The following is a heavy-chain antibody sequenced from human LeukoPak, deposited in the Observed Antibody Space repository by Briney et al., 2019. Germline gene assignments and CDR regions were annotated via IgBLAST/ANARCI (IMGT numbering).Heavy chain of an antibody. J-gene: IGHJ3*02. V-gene: IGHV3-21*01. CDR2: ITSNSNYI. D-gene: IGHD1-26*01. Sequence: GGSLRLSCAASGFTFSTYSMNWVRQAPGEGLEWVSSITSNSNYIYYADSVKGRFTISRDNAKNSLYLQMNSLRAEDTAIYYCARGARKNLVGVTWKAFDIWGQGTMVTVSS. CDR1: GFTFSTYS. CDR3: ARGARKNLVGVTWKAFDI.